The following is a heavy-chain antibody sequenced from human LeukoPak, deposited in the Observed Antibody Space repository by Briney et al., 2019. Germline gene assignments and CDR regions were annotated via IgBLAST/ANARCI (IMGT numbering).Heavy chain of an antibody. V-gene: IGHV3-7*04. CDR1: GFTFSSYG. D-gene: IGHD5-18*01. CDR2: IKQDGSEK. Sequence: PGRSLRLSCAASGFTFSSYGMHWVRQAPGKGLEWVANIKQDGSEKYYVDSVKGRFTISRDNAKNSLYLQMNSLRAEDTAVYYCARAPRGYSYRPYYYYYYYMDVWGKGTTVTVSS. J-gene: IGHJ6*03. CDR3: ARAPRGYSYRPYYYYYYYMDV.